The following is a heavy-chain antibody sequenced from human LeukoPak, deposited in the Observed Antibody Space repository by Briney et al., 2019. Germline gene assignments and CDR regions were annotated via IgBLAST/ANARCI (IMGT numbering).Heavy chain of an antibody. Sequence: KISCKGSGYSFTSYWIGWVRQAPGQGLEWMGGIIPIFGTANYAQKFQGRVTITADESTSTAYMELSSLRSEDTAVYYCARGASYDILTGLLHKNWFDPWGQGTLVTVSS. V-gene: IGHV1-69*01. CDR2: IIPIFGTA. CDR1: GYSFTSYW. J-gene: IGHJ5*02. CDR3: ARGASYDILTGLLHKNWFDP. D-gene: IGHD3-9*01.